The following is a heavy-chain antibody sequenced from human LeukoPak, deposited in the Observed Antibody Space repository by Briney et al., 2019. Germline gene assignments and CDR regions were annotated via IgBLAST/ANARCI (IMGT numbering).Heavy chain of an antibody. CDR3: ARDLSNRGRDYYYYMDV. Sequence: SETLSLTCTVSGGSISTYYWSWIRQPAGKGLEWIGRIYTSGSTNYNPSLKSRLTMSVDTSKNQSSLKLSSVTAADTAVYYCARDLSNRGRDYYYYMDVWGKGTTVTVSS. CDR2: IYTSGST. J-gene: IGHJ6*03. CDR1: GGSISTYY. D-gene: IGHD7-27*01. V-gene: IGHV4-4*07.